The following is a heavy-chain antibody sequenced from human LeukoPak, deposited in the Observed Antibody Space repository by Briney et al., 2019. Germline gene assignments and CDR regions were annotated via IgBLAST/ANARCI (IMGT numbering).Heavy chain of an antibody. J-gene: IGHJ4*02. CDR3: ARGISNYDHYFDY. V-gene: IGHV4-59*01. D-gene: IGHD4-11*01. CDR1: GGPISSYY. CDR2: ISDIGSI. Sequence: SETLSLTCTVSGGPISSYYWSWIRQPPGKGLEWIAYISDIGSINYNPSPKSRVTISVDTSKNQFSLKLSSVTAADTAVYYCARGISNYDHYFDYWGQGTLVTVSS.